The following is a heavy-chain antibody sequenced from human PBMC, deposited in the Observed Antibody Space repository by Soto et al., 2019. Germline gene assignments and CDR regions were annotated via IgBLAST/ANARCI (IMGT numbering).Heavy chain of an antibody. CDR2: IWYDGSNK. CDR1: GFTFSSYG. Sequence: QVQLVESGGGVVQPGRSLRLSCAASGFTFSSYGMHWVRQAPGKGLEWVAVIWYDGSNKYYADSVKGRFTISRDNSKNTLYLQMNSLRAEDTAVYYCARDGSSGWIDCWGQGTLVTVSS. CDR3: ARDGSSGWIDC. D-gene: IGHD6-19*01. V-gene: IGHV3-33*01. J-gene: IGHJ4*02.